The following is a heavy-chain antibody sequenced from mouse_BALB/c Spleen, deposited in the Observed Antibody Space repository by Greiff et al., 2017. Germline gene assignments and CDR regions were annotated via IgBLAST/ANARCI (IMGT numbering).Heavy chain of an antibody. J-gene: IGHJ3*01. V-gene: IGHV5-6-4*01. CDR1: GFTFSSYT. CDR3: TRGAPFAY. CDR2: ISSGGSYT. Sequence: EVQGVESGGGLVKPGGSLKLSCAASGFTFSSYTMSWVRQTPEKRLEWVATISSGGSYTYYPDSVKGRFTISRDNAKNTLYLQMSSLKSEDTAMYYCTRGAPFAYWGQGTLVTVSA.